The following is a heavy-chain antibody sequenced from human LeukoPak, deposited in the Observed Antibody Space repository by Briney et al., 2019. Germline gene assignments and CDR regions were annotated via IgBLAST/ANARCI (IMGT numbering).Heavy chain of an antibody. Sequence: GASVKVSCKASGYTFTGYYMHWVRQAPGQGLEWMGWINPNSGGTNYAQKFQGWVTMTRDTSISTAYMELSRLRSEDTAVYYCARDRSGSYFSADAFDIWGQGTMVTVSS. CDR2: INPNSGGT. V-gene: IGHV1-2*04. D-gene: IGHD1-26*01. CDR3: ARDRSGSYFSADAFDI. J-gene: IGHJ3*02. CDR1: GYTFTGYY.